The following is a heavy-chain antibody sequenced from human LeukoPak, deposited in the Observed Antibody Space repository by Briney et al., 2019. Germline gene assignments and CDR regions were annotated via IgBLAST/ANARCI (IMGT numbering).Heavy chain of an antibody. Sequence: GGSLRLSCAASGFTFSSYSMNWVRQAPGKGLEWVSSISSSSSYIYYADSVKGRFTISRDNAKNSLYLQTNSLRAEDTAVYYCARDFVGDQDYWGQGTLVTVSS. V-gene: IGHV3-21*01. D-gene: IGHD2-21*01. J-gene: IGHJ4*02. CDR1: GFTFSSYS. CDR3: ARDFVGDQDY. CDR2: ISSSSSYI.